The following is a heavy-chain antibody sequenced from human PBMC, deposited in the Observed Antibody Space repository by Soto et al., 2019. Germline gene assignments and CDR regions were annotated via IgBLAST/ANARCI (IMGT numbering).Heavy chain of an antibody. D-gene: IGHD4-17*01. CDR1: GYTFTSYD. V-gene: IGHV1-8*01. J-gene: IGHJ4*02. CDR2: MNPNSGNT. Sequence: QVQLVQSGAEVKKPGASVKVSCKASGYTFTSYDINWVRQATGQGLEWMGWMNPNSGNTGYAQKFQGRVTMTSNTSMTTAYMELSSLRSVDTAVYYCARATNDYGDRHWGQGTRVTVSS. CDR3: ARATNDYGDRH.